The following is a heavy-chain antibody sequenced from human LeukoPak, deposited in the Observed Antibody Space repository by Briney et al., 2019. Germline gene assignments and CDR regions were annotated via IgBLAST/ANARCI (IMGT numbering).Heavy chain of an antibody. Sequence: GGSLRLSCAASGFTFSSYSMNWVRQAPGKGLEWVSSISSSSYICYADSVKGRFTISRDNAKNSLYLQMNSLRAEDTAVYYCARVHRQEYYYDSSGYYPENWFDPWGQGTLVTVSS. CDR2: ISSSSYI. V-gene: IGHV3-21*01. CDR1: GFTFSSYS. D-gene: IGHD3-22*01. CDR3: ARVHRQEYYYDSSGYYPENWFDP. J-gene: IGHJ5*02.